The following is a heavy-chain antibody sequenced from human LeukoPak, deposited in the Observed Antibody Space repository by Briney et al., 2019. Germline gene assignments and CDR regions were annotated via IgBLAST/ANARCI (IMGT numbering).Heavy chain of an antibody. CDR3: ARLKYYDSTGYSPSYYMDV. CDR2: IYGSGIT. V-gene: IGHV4-4*07. CDR1: GGPIISYY. Sequence: SETLSLTCTVSGGPIISYYWSWIRQSAGKGLEWIGRIYGSGITHYSPSLKSRITMSLDMSKKQFSLKLSSVTAADTAVYYCARLKYYDSTGYSPSYYMDVWGKGTSVTV. D-gene: IGHD3-22*01. J-gene: IGHJ6*03.